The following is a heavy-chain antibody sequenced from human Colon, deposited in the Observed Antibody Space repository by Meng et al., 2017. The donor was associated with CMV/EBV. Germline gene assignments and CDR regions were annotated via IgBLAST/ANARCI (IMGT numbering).Heavy chain of an antibody. D-gene: IGHD6-19*01. Sequence: QGRRRQSGAGVKEPGASVKVSCKTSGYTFSDYYMHWVRQAPGQGLEWMGWIRSDGSATNYAQKFRGRVTMTRDASVSTAYMELSGLTSDDTAVYFCVRSSGWSLFDYWGPGALVTVSS. CDR1: GYTFSDYY. V-gene: IGHV1-2*02. CDR2: IRSDGSAT. J-gene: IGHJ4*02. CDR3: VRSSGWSLFDY.